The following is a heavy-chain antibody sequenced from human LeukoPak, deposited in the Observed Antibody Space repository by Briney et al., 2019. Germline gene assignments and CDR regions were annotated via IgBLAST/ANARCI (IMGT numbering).Heavy chain of an antibody. J-gene: IGHJ4*02. V-gene: IGHV4-30-2*01. CDR1: GGSISSGGYY. CDR3: ASLSEGSFDD. Sequence: SETLSLTCTVSGGSISSGGYYWSWIRQPPGKGLEWIGYIYHSGSTYYNPSLKSRVTISVDTSKNQFSLKLSSVTAADTAVYYCASLSEGSFDDWGQGTLVTVSS. CDR2: IYHSGST.